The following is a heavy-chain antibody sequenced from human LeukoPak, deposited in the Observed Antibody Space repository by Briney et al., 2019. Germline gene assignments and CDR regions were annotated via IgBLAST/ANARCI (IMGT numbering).Heavy chain of an antibody. CDR1: GFTFSSYG. CDR3: ARRRTDYFDY. J-gene: IGHJ4*02. V-gene: IGHV3-30*03. Sequence: GGSLRLSCAASGFTFSSYGMHWVRQAPGKGLEWVAVISYDGSNKYYADSVKGRFTISRDNSKNTLYLQMNSLRAEDTAVYYCARRRTDYFDYWGQGTLVTVSS. CDR2: ISYDGSNK.